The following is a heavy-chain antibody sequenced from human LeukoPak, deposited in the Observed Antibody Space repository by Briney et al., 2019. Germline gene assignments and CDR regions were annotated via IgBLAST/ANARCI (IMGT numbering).Heavy chain of an antibody. D-gene: IGHD6-19*01. CDR3: ARGPRVIAVAGSWGGDY. J-gene: IGHJ4*02. V-gene: IGHV1-18*01. CDR1: GYTFTSYG. Sequence: ASVKVSCKASGYTFTSYGISWVRQAPGQGLEWMGWISAYNGNTNYAQKLQGRVTMTTDTSTSTAYMELRSLRSGDTAVYYCARGPRVIAVAGSWGGDYWGQGTLVTVSS. CDR2: ISAYNGNT.